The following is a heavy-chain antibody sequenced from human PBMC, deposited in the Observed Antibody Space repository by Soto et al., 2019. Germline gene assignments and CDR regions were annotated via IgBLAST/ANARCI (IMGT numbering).Heavy chain of an antibody. V-gene: IGHV3-64D*06. CDR3: VKKPPYYYYGMDV. CDR2: INSDGGST. Sequence: LRLSCSASGFTFRNFAMHWVRQAPGKGLEFVSAINSDGGSTYYADSVKGRFTISRDNSKNTLYLQMSSLRPEDTAVYYCVKKPPYYYYGMDVWGQGTTVTVSS. J-gene: IGHJ6*02. CDR1: GFTFRNFA.